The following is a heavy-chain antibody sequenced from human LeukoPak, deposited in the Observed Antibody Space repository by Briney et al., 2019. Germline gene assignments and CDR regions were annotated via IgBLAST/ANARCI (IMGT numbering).Heavy chain of an antibody. Sequence: PSETLSLTCTVSGGSISSCYWSWLRQPAGKGLEWIGRIYTSGSTNYNPSLKSRVTMSVDTSKNQFSLKLTSVTAADTAVYYCARERSDGYNFDSWGQGTLVTVSS. V-gene: IGHV4-4*07. D-gene: IGHD5-24*01. J-gene: IGHJ4*02. CDR2: IYTSGST. CDR3: ARERSDGYNFDS. CDR1: GGSISSCY.